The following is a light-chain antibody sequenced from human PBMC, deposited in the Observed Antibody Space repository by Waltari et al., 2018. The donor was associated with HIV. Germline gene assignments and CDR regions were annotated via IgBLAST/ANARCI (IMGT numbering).Light chain of an antibody. CDR2: GAS. Sequence: ERVMTQSPTTLSVSPGERATLSCRASQTVDSDLAWYQQRPGQPPRLLISGASTRATGIPARFSGSGSWTEFTLTINSLQSEDFAVYYCQQYNNWPYTFGQGTRRDIK. CDR3: QQYNNWPYT. CDR1: QTVDSD. V-gene: IGKV3-15*01. J-gene: IGKJ2*01.